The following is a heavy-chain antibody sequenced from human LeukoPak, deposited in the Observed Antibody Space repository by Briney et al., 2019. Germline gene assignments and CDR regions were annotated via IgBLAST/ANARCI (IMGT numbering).Heavy chain of an antibody. D-gene: IGHD1-26*01. Sequence: GGSLRLSCAASGFTFSSYAMTWIRQAPGKGLEWVSAISGSGGTTYYADSVKGRFTISRDNSKNTLYLQMNSLRAEDTAVYYCAKECGSYYAFDYWGQGTLVTVSS. CDR3: AKECGSYYAFDY. CDR2: ISGSGGTT. V-gene: IGHV3-23*01. J-gene: IGHJ4*02. CDR1: GFTFSSYA.